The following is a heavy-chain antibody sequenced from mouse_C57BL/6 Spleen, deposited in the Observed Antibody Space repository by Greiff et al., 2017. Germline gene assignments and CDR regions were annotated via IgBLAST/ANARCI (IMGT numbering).Heavy chain of an antibody. CDR3: ARERGITTVVDFDY. J-gene: IGHJ2*01. D-gene: IGHD1-1*01. V-gene: IGHV1-82*01. Sequence: QVQLQQSGPELVKPGASVKISCKASGYAFSSSWMNWVKQRPGKGLEWIGRIYPGDGDTNYNGKFKGKATLTADKSSSTAYMQLSSLTSEDSAVYFCARERGITTVVDFDYWGQGTTLTVSS. CDR2: IYPGDGDT. CDR1: GYAFSSSW.